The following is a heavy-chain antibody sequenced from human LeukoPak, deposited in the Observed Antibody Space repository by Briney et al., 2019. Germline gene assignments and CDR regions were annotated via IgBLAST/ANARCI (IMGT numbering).Heavy chain of an antibody. D-gene: IGHD6-13*01. CDR2: ISSSGSTI. J-gene: IGHJ4*02. V-gene: IGHV3-48*03. CDR3: ARDAPGYSSSWGLFDY. CDR1: GFTFSSYE. Sequence: GGSLRLSCAASGFTFSSYEMNWVRQAPGKGLEWVSYISSSGSTIYYADSVKGRFTISRDNAKNSLYLQMNGLRAEDTAVYHCARDAPGYSSSWGLFDYWGQGTLVTVSS.